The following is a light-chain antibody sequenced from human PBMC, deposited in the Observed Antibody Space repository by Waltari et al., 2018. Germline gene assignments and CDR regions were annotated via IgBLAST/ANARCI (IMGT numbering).Light chain of an antibody. CDR3: LHYHDSPHT. V-gene: IGKV3-11*01. CDR1: QYVSTY. Sequence: EIVLTQSPATLSLSPGERATLSCRASQYVSTYLAWYQQKPGQAPRLLIYDASNRATGIPARFSGSGSGTDFTLTISSLEPEDFAVYYCLHYHDSPHTFGPGTTVDIK. J-gene: IGKJ3*01. CDR2: DAS.